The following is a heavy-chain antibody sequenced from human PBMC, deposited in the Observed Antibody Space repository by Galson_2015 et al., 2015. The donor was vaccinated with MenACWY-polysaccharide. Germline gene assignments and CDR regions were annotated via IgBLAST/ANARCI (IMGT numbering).Heavy chain of an antibody. CDR1: GFSFSTYT. CDR3: ARDLNWGFDY. CDR2: ISRSSGII. Sequence: SLRLSCAASGFSFSTYTMNWVRQAPGKGLEWLSYISRSSGIISYAASVKGRFTISSDNAKTSLYLQMNSLRAEDTAVYYCARDLNWGFDYWGQGTLVTVSS. J-gene: IGHJ4*02. V-gene: IGHV3-48*01. D-gene: IGHD7-27*01.